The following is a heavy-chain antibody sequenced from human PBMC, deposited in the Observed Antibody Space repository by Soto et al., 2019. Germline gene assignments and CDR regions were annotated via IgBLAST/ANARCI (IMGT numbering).Heavy chain of an antibody. CDR2: IYFSGST. CDR1: SGSSSSYY. D-gene: IGHD1-26*01. J-gene: IGHJ6*02. V-gene: IGHV4-59*01. Sequence: SETLSLTCTVSSGSSSSYYWSWIRQPPGKGLEWIGHIYFSGSTKYNPSLKSRVTMSVDTSKNQFFLKVSSVTAADSAVYYCARDRTIVGASDTYYYGMSVWGQGTLVTVSS. CDR3: ARDRTIVGASDTYYYGMSV.